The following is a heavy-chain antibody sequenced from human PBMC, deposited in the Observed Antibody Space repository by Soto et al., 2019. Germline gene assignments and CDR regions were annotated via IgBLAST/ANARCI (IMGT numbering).Heavy chain of an antibody. J-gene: IGHJ3*02. CDR3: ARDYGSYLGGDAFDI. D-gene: IGHD1-26*01. CDR1: GYTFTSYY. Sequence: ASVKVSCKASGYTFTSYYMHWVRQAPGQGLEWKGIINPSGGSTSYAQKFQGRVTMTRDTSTSTVYMELSSLRSEDTAVYYCARDYGSYLGGDAFDIWGQGTMVTVSS. CDR2: INPSGGST. V-gene: IGHV1-46*01.